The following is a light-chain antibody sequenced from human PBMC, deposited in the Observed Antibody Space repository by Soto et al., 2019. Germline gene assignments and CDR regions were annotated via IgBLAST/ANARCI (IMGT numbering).Light chain of an antibody. CDR1: QSISSW. CDR3: QQYNSYPWT. Sequence: DIQMTQSPSTLSASVGDRVTITCRASQSISSWLAWYQQKPGKAPKLLIYKASSLESGVPSRFSGSGSGTEFTLTISSLQPDDFAIYYCQQYNSYPWTFGQGTKVKIK. J-gene: IGKJ1*01. CDR2: KAS. V-gene: IGKV1-5*03.